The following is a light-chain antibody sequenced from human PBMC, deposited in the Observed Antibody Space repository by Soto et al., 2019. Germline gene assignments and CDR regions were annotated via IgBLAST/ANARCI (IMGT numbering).Light chain of an antibody. V-gene: IGKV1-5*03. CDR3: QQYNTYPLT. Sequence: DIQMTQSPSTLSASVGDRVTITCRASQSISTWLAWYQQKPGKAPKLLIYKASTLEGGVPSRFSGSGSETEFNITISSLHPDDFATYYCQQYNTYPLTFGGGTKVDLK. CDR1: QSISTW. J-gene: IGKJ4*01. CDR2: KAS.